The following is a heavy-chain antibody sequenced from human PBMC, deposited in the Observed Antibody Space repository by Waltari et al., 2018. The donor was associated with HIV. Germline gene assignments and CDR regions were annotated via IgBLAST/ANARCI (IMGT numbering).Heavy chain of an antibody. D-gene: IGHD6-19*01. J-gene: IGHJ4*02. Sequence: QVQLQESGPGLVKPSETLSLPCPVSGGSIRSSYLSWIRPPAGKGLEWIGRIYTSGSTNYNPSLKSRVTMSVDTSKNQFSLKLNSVTAADTAVYYCAREQRWLQQLDYWGQGTLVTVSS. V-gene: IGHV4-4*07. CDR3: AREQRWLQQLDY. CDR2: IYTSGST. CDR1: GGSIRSSY.